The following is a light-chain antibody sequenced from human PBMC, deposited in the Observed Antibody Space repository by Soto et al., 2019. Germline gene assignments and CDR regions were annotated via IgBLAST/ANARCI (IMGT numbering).Light chain of an antibody. CDR3: QQYNDWPPWT. V-gene: IGKV3-15*01. J-gene: IGKJ1*01. Sequence: EIVMTQSPATLSVSPGEKATLSCRASQNVNSNLAWYQQKPGQAPRLLIFGKSTRATGIPARFSGSGSGTDFTLTISSLQSEDSAVYYCQQYNDWPPWTFGQGTKVEIK. CDR1: QNVNSN. CDR2: GKS.